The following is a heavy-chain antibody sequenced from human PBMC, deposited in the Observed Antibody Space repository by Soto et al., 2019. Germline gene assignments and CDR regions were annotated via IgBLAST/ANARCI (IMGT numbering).Heavy chain of an antibody. V-gene: IGHV3-33*01. CDR1: GFTFSSYG. D-gene: IGHD5-12*01. CDR2: IWYDGSNK. Sequence: HPGGSLRLSCAASGFTFSSYGMHWVRQAPGKGLEWVAVIWYDGSNKYYADSVKGRFTISRDNSKNTLYLQMNSLRAEDTAVYYCATERVATTLDYFYFYGMDVWGQGTTVTVSS. CDR3: ATERVATTLDYFYFYGMDV. J-gene: IGHJ6*02.